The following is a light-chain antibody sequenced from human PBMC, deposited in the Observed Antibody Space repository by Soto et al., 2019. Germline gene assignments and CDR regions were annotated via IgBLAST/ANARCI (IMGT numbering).Light chain of an antibody. Sequence: EVVMTQSPATLSVSPGDRATLSCRASQNIGTNVAWYQHKPGQAPRPPIYGASTRATDIPPRFSGSGSGSDFSLTVSSLQSEDFAVYYCHQYDNWPPFFTFGPGTKVDIQ. CDR3: HQYDNWPPFFT. CDR2: GAS. CDR1: QNIGTN. V-gene: IGKV3-15*01. J-gene: IGKJ3*01.